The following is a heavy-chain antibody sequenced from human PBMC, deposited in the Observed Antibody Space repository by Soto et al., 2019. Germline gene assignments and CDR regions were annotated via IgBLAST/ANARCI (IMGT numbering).Heavy chain of an antibody. Sequence: QVRLVESGGGVVQPGRSLRLSCTASGFRFSSYAMDWFRQPPGKGLEWVAVISHDGINKHYADSVKGRVTVSRDNSNHSLDLQLNSLRGEDTAMYYCARDMYSSDYFVKWFEPWGQGTLGTVSS. CDR2: ISHDGINK. CDR3: ARDMYSSDYFVKWFEP. D-gene: IGHD6-19*01. CDR1: GFRFSSYA. V-gene: IGHV3-30-3*01. J-gene: IGHJ5*02.